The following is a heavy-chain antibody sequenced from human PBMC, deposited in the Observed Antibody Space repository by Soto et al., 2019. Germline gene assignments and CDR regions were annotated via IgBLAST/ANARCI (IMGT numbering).Heavy chain of an antibody. Sequence: SETLSLTCTVSGGSISSSSYYWGWIRQPPGKGLEWIGSIYYSGSTYYNPSLKSRVTISVDTSKNQFSLKLSSVTAADTAVYYCVRTGRIVVVPAARGLYYFDYWGQGTLVTVSS. V-gene: IGHV4-39*01. CDR3: VRTGRIVVVPAARGLYYFDY. D-gene: IGHD2-2*01. CDR2: IYYSGST. J-gene: IGHJ4*02. CDR1: GGSISSSSYY.